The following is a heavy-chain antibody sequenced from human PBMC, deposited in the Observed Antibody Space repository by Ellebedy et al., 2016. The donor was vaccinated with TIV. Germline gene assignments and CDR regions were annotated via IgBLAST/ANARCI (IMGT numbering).Heavy chain of an antibody. D-gene: IGHD5-18*01. CDR1: GFNFRNYG. CDR2: ISYDGSNK. V-gene: IGHV3-30*06. CDR3: ARDAGVRGYSYAPFDY. Sequence: GESLKISCAASGFNFRNYGMHWVRQAPGKGLEWVAVISYDGSNKYYADSVKGRFTISRDNSKNTLYLQMNSLRAEDTAVYYCARDAGVRGYSYAPFDYWGQGTLVTVSS. J-gene: IGHJ4*02.